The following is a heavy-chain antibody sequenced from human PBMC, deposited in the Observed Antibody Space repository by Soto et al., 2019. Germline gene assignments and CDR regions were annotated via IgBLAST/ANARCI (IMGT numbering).Heavy chain of an antibody. CDR2: ISYDGINK. CDR1: GFTFRSYG. Sequence: GGSLRLSCADSGFTFRSYGMHWVRQAPGKGLEWVAVISYDGINKYYADSVMGRFTISRDNSKNTLDLQVNYLRAEDTAVYYCAKDQRELLIYYYYGMDVWGQGTTVTVSS. V-gene: IGHV3-30*18. D-gene: IGHD3-10*01. J-gene: IGHJ6*02. CDR3: AKDQRELLIYYYYGMDV.